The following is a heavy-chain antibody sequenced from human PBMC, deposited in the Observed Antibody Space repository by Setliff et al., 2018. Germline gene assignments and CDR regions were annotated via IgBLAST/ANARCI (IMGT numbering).Heavy chain of an antibody. CDR2: ISYHEITK. V-gene: IGHV3-30*02. CDR3: AKSNYDYVWGSYRYTEWAFDI. J-gene: IGHJ3*02. D-gene: IGHD3-16*02. Sequence: GSLRLSCAASGFTFSIYGMHWVRQAPGKGLEWLAFISYHEITKTFADSVKGRFTISRDNSKNTLYLQMNSLRAEETAVYYCAKSNYDYVWGSYRYTEWAFDIWCQGTMVTVSS. CDR1: GFTFSIYG.